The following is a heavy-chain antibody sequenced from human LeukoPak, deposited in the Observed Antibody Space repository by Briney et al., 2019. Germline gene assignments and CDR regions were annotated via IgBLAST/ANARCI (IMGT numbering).Heavy chain of an antibody. CDR2: ISYDGSNK. D-gene: IGHD3-10*01. CDR1: GFTFSSYG. J-gene: IGHJ4*02. Sequence: GGSLRLSCAASGFTFSSYGMHWVRQAPGKGLEWVAVISYDGSNKYYADSVKGRFTISRDNSKNTLYLQMNSLRAEDTAVYYCAKDPFGYWGQGTLVAVSS. V-gene: IGHV3-30*18. CDR3: AKDPFGY.